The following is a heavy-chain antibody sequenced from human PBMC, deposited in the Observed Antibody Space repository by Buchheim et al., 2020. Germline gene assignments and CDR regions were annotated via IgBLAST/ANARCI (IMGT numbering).Heavy chain of an antibody. CDR1: GGSVSSGSYY. J-gene: IGHJ6*02. V-gene: IGHV4-61*01. D-gene: IGHD3-10*01. CDR2: VHETGTT. Sequence: QVQLQESGPGLVKPSETLSLTCTVSGGSVSSGSYYWSWIRQPPGKGLEWIACVHETGTTNYSPSVKSRATVSLDTSNNQFSLHLKSVVAADTAVYYCARQVGSAVHYYGMDVWGPGTT. CDR3: ARQVGSAVHYYGMDV.